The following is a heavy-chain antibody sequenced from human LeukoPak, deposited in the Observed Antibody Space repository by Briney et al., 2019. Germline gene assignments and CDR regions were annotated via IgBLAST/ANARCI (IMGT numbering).Heavy chain of an antibody. J-gene: IGHJ4*02. Sequence: PGGSLRLSYSASGFTFSSYAMHWVRQAPGKGLEYVSSIRSNGGRTYYADSVKGRFTISRDNSKNTLYLQLSSLRTEDTAVYYCVKDLVGGATVFDYWGQGTLVTVSS. CDR3: VKDLVGGATVFDY. V-gene: IGHV3-64D*06. CDR2: IRSNGGRT. CDR1: GFTFSSYA. D-gene: IGHD1-26*01.